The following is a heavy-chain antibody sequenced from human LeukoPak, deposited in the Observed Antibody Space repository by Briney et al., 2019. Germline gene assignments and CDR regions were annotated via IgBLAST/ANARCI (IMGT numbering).Heavy chain of an antibody. Sequence: SETLSLTCNVSGGSINSYYWGWFRQPPGKRLESIGYIYYSGRTTYNPSFKSRVTISVDTSTNQISLKLTSVTAADTAVYFCARGTTKGYYYDSSGYYTKWGQGTLVTVSS. CDR1: GGSINSYY. CDR3: ARGTTKGYYYDSSGYYTK. CDR2: IYYSGRT. J-gene: IGHJ4*02. V-gene: IGHV4-59*12. D-gene: IGHD3-22*01.